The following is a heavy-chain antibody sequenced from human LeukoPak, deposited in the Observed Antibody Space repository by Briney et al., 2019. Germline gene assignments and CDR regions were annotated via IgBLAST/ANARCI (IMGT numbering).Heavy chain of an antibody. V-gene: IGHV3-30-3*01. CDR2: ISYDGSNK. Sequence: GGSLRLSCAASGFTFSSYVMHWVRQAPGKGLEWVAVISYDGSNKYYADSVKGRFTISRDNSKNTLYLQMNSLRAEDTAVYYCARGMTTVTPFDYWGQGTLVTVSS. CDR3: ARGMTTVTPFDY. J-gene: IGHJ4*02. D-gene: IGHD4-17*01. CDR1: GFTFSSYV.